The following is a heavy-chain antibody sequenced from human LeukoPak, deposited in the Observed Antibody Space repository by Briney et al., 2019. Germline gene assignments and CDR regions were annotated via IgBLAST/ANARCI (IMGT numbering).Heavy chain of an antibody. D-gene: IGHD6-13*01. CDR3: ARAAAAGGHYFDY. Sequence: SETLSLTCAVYGGSFSGYYWSWIRHPLGKGLEWIGEINHSGSTNYNPSLKSRVTISVDTSKNQFSLKLSSVTAADTAVYYCARAAAAGGHYFDYWGQGTLVTVSS. CDR2: INHSGST. J-gene: IGHJ4*02. V-gene: IGHV4-34*01. CDR1: GGSFSGYY.